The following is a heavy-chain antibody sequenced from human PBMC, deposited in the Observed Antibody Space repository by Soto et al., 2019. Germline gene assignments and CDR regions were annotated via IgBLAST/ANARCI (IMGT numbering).Heavy chain of an antibody. CDR1: GGTFNSYA. D-gene: IGHD3-3*02. V-gene: IGHV1-69*13. Sequence: GASVKVSCKASGGTFNSYAISWVRQAPGQGLEWMGGIIPIFGTANYAQKFQGRVTITADESTSTAYMELSSLRSEDTAVYYCASHFPLYYYSGRDVWGQGTTVTVSS. CDR3: ASHFPLYYYSGRDV. J-gene: IGHJ6*02. CDR2: IIPIFGTA.